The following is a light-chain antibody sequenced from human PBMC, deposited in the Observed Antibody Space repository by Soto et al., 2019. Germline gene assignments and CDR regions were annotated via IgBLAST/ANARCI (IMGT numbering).Light chain of an antibody. CDR2: GAS. Sequence: EIVLTQSPGTVSLSPGERATLSCRTSQSVTSNYVAWYQQKPGQAPRLFIFGASSRATGIPDRFSGSGAGTDFTLTISRLEPEDFAVYYCQQYGSSPQTFGQGTKVEIK. V-gene: IGKV3-20*01. CDR3: QQYGSSPQT. J-gene: IGKJ1*01. CDR1: QSVTSNY.